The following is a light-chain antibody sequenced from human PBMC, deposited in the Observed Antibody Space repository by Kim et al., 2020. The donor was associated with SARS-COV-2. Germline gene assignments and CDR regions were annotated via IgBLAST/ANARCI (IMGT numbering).Light chain of an antibody. CDR3: QQYGSSPLT. CDR2: GAS. V-gene: IGKV3-20*01. J-gene: IGKJ4*01. Sequence: WPGERATLSCRASQSVSSGYLAWYQQKRGQAPRLIIYGASSRARGIPDRFSGSGSGTDFTLTISRLEPEDFAVFYCQQYGSSPLTFGGGTKVDIK. CDR1: QSVSSGY.